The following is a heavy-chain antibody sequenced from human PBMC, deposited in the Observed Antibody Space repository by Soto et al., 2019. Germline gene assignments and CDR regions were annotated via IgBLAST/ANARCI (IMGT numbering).Heavy chain of an antibody. V-gene: IGHV1-18*01. CDR3: ARDMFDGPVRRSRSWPNNWFDP. Sequence: ASVKVSCKASGYTFTSYGISWVRQAPGQGLEWMGWISAYNGNTNYAQKLQGRVTMTTDTSTSTAYMELRSLRSDDTAVYYCARDMFDGPVRRSRSWPNNWFDPWGQGTLVTVSS. CDR2: ISAYNGNT. J-gene: IGHJ5*02. D-gene: IGHD6-13*01. CDR1: GYTFTSYG.